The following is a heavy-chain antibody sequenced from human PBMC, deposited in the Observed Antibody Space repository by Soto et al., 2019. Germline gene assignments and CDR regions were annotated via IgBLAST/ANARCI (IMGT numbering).Heavy chain of an antibody. CDR2: VNPNSGGT. J-gene: IGHJ5*02. CDR1: GYTFTGYY. V-gene: IGHV1-2*02. D-gene: IGHD3-22*01. CDR3: AREHDDSGYYPRFDP. Sequence: ASVKVSCKTSGYTFTGYYIHWVRQAPGQGLEWMGWVNPNSGGTNYAQKFQGRVTMTRDTSISTVYMDLSRLRSDDTAIYFCAREHDDSGYYPRFDPWGQGSLVTVSS.